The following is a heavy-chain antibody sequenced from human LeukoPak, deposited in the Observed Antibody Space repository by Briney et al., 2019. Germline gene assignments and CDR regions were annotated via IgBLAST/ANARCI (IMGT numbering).Heavy chain of an antibody. CDR3: AKVGSSWYNSQWNHGVYYYYYYMDV. Sequence: GGSLRLSCAASGFTFSNYGMSWVRQAPGKGLEWVSTISGSGGSGGGTTSYADSVKGRFTISRDNSKNTLSLQMNSLRAEDTAVYYCAKVGSSWYNSQWNHGVYYYYYYMDVWGKGTTVTISS. V-gene: IGHV3-23*01. J-gene: IGHJ6*03. CDR1: GFTFSNYG. CDR2: ISGSGGSGGGTT. D-gene: IGHD6-13*01.